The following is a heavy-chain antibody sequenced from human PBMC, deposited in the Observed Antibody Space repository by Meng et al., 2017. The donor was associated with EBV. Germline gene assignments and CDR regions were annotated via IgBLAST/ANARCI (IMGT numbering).Heavy chain of an antibody. CDR2: ISAYNGNT. Sequence: QVQRVQSGADVKRPGASVKVSCKASGYTFTSYGISGVRQAPGQGLEWMGWISAYNGNTNYAQKLQGRVTMTTDTSTSTAYMELRSLRSDDTAVYYCARDGRLYDTPSPFDYWGQGTLVTVSS. J-gene: IGHJ4*02. V-gene: IGHV1-18*01. CDR3: ARDGRLYDTPSPFDY. D-gene: IGHD3-22*01. CDR1: GYTFTSYG.